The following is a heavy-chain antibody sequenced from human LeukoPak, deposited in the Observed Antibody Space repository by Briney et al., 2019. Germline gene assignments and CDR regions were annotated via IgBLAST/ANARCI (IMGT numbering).Heavy chain of an antibody. D-gene: IGHD3-22*01. CDR2: INPNSGDT. J-gene: IGHJ6*02. CDR1: GYTFTGYY. V-gene: IGHV1-2*06. Sequence: ASVKVSCKASGYTFTGYYMHWVRQAPGQGLEWMGRINPNSGDTNYAQKFQGRVTMTRDTSISTAYMELSRLRSDDTAVYYCARDMGRSGYYYYYYGMDVWGQGTTVTVSS. CDR3: ARDMGRSGYYYYYYGMDV.